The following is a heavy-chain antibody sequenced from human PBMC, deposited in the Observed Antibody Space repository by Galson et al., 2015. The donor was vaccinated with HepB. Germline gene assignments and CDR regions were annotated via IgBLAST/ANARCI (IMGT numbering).Heavy chain of an antibody. V-gene: IGHV3-23*01. CDR3: AQSYGDYVNWFDP. CDR1: GFTFSSYA. Sequence: SLRLSCAASGFTFSSYAMSWVRQAPGKGLEWVSAISGSGGSTYYADSVKGRFTISRDNSKNTLYLQMNSLRAEDTAVYYCAQSYGDYVNWFDPWGQGTLVTVSS. J-gene: IGHJ5*02. D-gene: IGHD4-17*01. CDR2: ISGSGGST.